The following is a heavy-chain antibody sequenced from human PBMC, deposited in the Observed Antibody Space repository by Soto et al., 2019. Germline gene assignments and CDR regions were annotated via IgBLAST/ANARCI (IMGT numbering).Heavy chain of an antibody. J-gene: IGHJ6*03. V-gene: IGHV1-69*04. CDR3: ARDRAPYYDFWSGPENYYMDV. CDR1: GGTFSSYT. D-gene: IGHD3-3*01. Sequence: EASVKVSCKASGGTFSSYTISWVRQAPGQGLEWMGRIIPILGIANYAQKFQGRVTITADKSTSTAYMELSSLRSEDTAVYYCARDRAPYYDFWSGPENYYMDVWGKGTTVTVSS. CDR2: IIPILGIA.